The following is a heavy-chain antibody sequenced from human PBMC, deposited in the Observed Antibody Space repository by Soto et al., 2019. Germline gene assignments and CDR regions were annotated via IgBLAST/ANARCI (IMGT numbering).Heavy chain of an antibody. D-gene: IGHD3-10*01. Sequence: GGSLRLSCVASKFTFISYGIHCCRHSPFKWLEWVAVISSDGKNEYYADSVKGRFTISRDNARDTLFLQLRSLRPEDTAVYYCVKDKGTSGLSYYFDYWGQGALVTVSS. J-gene: IGHJ4*02. CDR1: KFTFISYG. V-gene: IGHV3-30*18. CDR3: VKDKGTSGLSYYFDY. CDR2: ISSDGKNE.